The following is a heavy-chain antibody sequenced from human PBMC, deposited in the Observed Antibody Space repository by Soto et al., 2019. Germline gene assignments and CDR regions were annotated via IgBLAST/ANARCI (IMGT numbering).Heavy chain of an antibody. D-gene: IGHD6-13*01. CDR1: GFTFSSYG. V-gene: IGHV3-33*01. CDR3: ARVGSSWSFDY. J-gene: IGHJ4*02. CDR2: IWFDGSNK. Sequence: QVQLVESGGGVVQPGRSLRLSCAASGFTFSSYGKHWVRQAPGKGLEWVAVIWFDGSNKNYADSVKGRFTIARDNSKNTLYLQMSSLRAEDTAVYYCARVGSSWSFDYWGQGTLVTVSS.